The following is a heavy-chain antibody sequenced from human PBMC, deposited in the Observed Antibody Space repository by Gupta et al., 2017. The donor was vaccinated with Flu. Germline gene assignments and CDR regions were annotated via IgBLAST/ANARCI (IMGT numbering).Heavy chain of an antibody. J-gene: IGHJ4*02. CDR2: INHSGST. CDR3: ARSRYSSGCHY. Sequence: QVQLQQWGAGLLKPSETLSLTCAVYGGSFSGYYWSWIRQPPGKGLEWIGEINHSGSTNYNPSLKSRVTISVDTSKNQFSLKLSSVTAADTAVYYCARSRYSSGCHYWGQGTLVTVSS. V-gene: IGHV4-34*01. D-gene: IGHD6-19*01. CDR1: GGSFSGYY.